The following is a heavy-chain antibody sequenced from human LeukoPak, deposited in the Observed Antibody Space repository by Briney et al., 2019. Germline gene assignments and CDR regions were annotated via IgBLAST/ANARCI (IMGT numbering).Heavy chain of an antibody. J-gene: IGHJ4*02. Sequence: SETLSLTCAVYGVSFSGYYWSWIRQPPGKGLEWIGEINHSGSTNYNPSLKSRVTISVDTSKNQFSLKLSSVTAADTAVYYCATRPPYYYDSSGYYSFDYWGQGTLVTVSS. CDR1: GVSFSGYY. V-gene: IGHV4-34*01. CDR2: INHSGST. D-gene: IGHD3-22*01. CDR3: ATRPPYYYDSSGYYSFDY.